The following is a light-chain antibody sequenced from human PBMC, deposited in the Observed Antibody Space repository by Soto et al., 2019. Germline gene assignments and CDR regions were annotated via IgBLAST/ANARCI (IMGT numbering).Light chain of an antibody. Sequence: QSVLTQPPSASGTPGQRVTISCSGSSSNIGTNYVYWYQQLPGTAPKLLIYSNNQRPSEVPDRFSGSKSGTSASLAISGLRSEDEADYFCAAWDDSLNGPGVFGGGTKLTVL. CDR1: SSNIGTNY. J-gene: IGLJ3*02. CDR3: AAWDDSLNGPGV. CDR2: SNN. V-gene: IGLV1-47*01.